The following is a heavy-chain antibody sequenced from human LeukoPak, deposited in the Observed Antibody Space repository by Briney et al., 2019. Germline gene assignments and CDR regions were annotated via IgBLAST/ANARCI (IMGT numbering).Heavy chain of an antibody. CDR1: GVSFTSSA. D-gene: IGHD3-3*01. CDR3: ARDRHDFWSGYSQGEGY. CDR2: ISAYNGNT. V-gene: IGHV1-18*01. J-gene: IGHJ4*02. Sequence: ASVKVSCKASGVSFTSSAFSWVRQAPGQGLEWMGWISAYNGNTNYAQKLQGRVTMTTDTSTSTAYMELRSLRSDDTAVYYCARDRHDFWSGYSQGEGYWGQGTLVTVSS.